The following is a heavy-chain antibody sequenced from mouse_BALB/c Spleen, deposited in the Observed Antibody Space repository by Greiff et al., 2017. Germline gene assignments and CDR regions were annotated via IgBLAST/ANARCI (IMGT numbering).Heavy chain of an antibody. V-gene: IGHV1-15*01. CDR2: IDPETGGT. CDR1: GYTFTDYE. Sequence: QVQLQQSGAELVRPGASVTLSCKASGYTFTDYEMHWVKQTPVHGLEWIGAIDPETGGTAYNQKFKGKATLTADKSSSTAYMELRSLTSADSAVYYCTSIYYGNYVDYWGQGTTLTVAS. J-gene: IGHJ2*01. CDR3: TSIYYGNYVDY. D-gene: IGHD2-1*01.